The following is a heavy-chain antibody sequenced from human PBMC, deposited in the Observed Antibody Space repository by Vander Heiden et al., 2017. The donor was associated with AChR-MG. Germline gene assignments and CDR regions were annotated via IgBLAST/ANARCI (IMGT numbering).Heavy chain of an antibody. CDR2: MHGSGGTT. J-gene: IGHJ4*02. CDR3: ALEEWGYFDY. Sequence: EVHLLESGGGLVQPGGSLRLSCAASRFNFSSHAMSWVRQAPGRGLEWVSTMHGSGGTTFYADSVKGRFTISRDDSKSTLYLEMKSLRAEDTAVYYCALEEWGYFDYWGQGTLVTVSS. V-gene: IGHV3-23*01. CDR1: RFNFSSHA. D-gene: IGHD1-1*01.